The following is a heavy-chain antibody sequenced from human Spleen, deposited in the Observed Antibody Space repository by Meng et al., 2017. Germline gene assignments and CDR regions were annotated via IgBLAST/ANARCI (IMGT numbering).Heavy chain of an antibody. J-gene: IGHJ4*02. Sequence: GESLKISCAASGFTFSNAWMTWVRQAPGKGLEWIGRMKSNVDGGTVDYAAAVKGRFFISRDDSENTFYLQMNSLKTEDTAVYYCANTKKYSSGWYGGNYYFDRWGQGTLVTVSS. CDR2: MKSNVDGGTV. CDR3: ANTKKYSSGWYGGNYYFDR. D-gene: IGHD6-19*01. CDR1: GFTFSNAW. V-gene: IGHV3-15*01.